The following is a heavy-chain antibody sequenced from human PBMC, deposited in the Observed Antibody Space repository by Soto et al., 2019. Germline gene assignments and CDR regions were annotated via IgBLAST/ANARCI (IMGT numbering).Heavy chain of an antibody. D-gene: IGHD5-18*01. J-gene: IGHJ5*01. CDR3: ARGSGTAMVIDS. CDR1: GFTVSSNY. V-gene: IGHV3-53*01. CDR2: IYSGGST. Sequence: EVQLVESGGGLIQPGGSLRLSCAASGFTVSSNYMSWVRQAPGKGLEWVSVIYSGGSTYYADSVKGRFTISRDNSKNTLYFKMNSLRAEDTPVYYCARGSGTAMVIDSWGQGTLVTVSS.